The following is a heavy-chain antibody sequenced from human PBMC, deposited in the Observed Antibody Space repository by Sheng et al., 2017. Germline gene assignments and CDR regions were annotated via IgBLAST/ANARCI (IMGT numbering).Heavy chain of an antibody. CDR1: GFTFSTYA. D-gene: IGHD3-10*01. J-gene: IGHJ4*02. CDR2: VSASANSY. Sequence: EVQLLESGGGLVQPGGSLRLSCSASGFTFSTYAMSWVRQAPGKGLEWVSGVSASANSYYYPDSVRGRFTISRDNSRNTLYLQMNSLRAEDTAIYYCARDHEGRPFDDWGQGTLVTVSS. CDR3: ARDHEGRPFDD. V-gene: IGHV3-23*01.